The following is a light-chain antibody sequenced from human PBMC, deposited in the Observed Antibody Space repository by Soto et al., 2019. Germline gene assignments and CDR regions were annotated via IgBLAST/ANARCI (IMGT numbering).Light chain of an antibody. CDR2: LNNDGSH. CDR3: ASYTSSSTSVI. CDR1: SGHSSYA. J-gene: IGLJ2*01. V-gene: IGLV4-69*01. Sequence: QPVLTQSPSASASLGASVKLTCTLSSGHSSYAIAWHQKQPGKAPRYFMDLNNDGSHTKGDGIPDRFSGSSSGAERYLIISSLQSEDEADYYCASYTSSSTSVIFGRGTKLTVL.